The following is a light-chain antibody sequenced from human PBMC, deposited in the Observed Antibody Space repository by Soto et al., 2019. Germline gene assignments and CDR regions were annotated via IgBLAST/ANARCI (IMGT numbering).Light chain of an antibody. CDR2: WAS. CDR3: QQYYSTPLT. V-gene: IGKV4-1*01. CDR1: QSVLFSSNNKNY. J-gene: IGKJ1*01. Sequence: DIVMTQSPDSLVVSLGERATINCKSSQSVLFSSNNKNYLAWYQQRPGQPPKLLISWASTRESGLPDRFSGGGSGTDFTHTISSLQPEEVAIYYCQQYYSTPLTFGQGTKVEIK.